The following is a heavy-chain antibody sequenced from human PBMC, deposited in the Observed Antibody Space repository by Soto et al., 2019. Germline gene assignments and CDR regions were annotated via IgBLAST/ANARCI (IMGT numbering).Heavy chain of an antibody. J-gene: IGHJ6*02. CDR1: GFTFSSYS. Sequence: PGGSLRLSCAASGFTFSSYSMSWVRQAPGEGLEWVSSISRSSSYIYYADSVKGRFTISRDNAKNSLYLQMNSLRAEDTAVYYCARQRYYGSGNDYYYYGLDVWGQGTTVTVSS. CDR3: ARQRYYGSGNDYYYYGLDV. D-gene: IGHD3-10*01. CDR2: ISRSSSYI. V-gene: IGHV3-21*01.